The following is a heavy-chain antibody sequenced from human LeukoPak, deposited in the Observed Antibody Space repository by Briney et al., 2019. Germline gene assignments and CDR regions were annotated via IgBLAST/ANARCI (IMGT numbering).Heavy chain of an antibody. D-gene: IGHD4-17*01. Sequence: ASVKVSCKASGCTFTGYYMHWVRQAPGQGLEWMGWINPNSGGTNYAQKLQGRGTMTRDTSISTAYMELSRLRSDDTAVYYCATSGDYAFPTDYWGQGTLVTVSS. CDR2: INPNSGGT. J-gene: IGHJ4*02. V-gene: IGHV1-2*02. CDR1: GCTFTGYY. CDR3: ATSGDYAFPTDY.